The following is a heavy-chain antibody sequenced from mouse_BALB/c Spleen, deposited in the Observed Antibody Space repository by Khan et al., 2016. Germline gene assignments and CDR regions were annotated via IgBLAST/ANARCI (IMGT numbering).Heavy chain of an antibody. Sequence: QLVQSGPELKKPGETVKISCKASGYTFTDYGMNWVKQAPGKGLKWMGRINTYTGESTYADDFKGRFAFALETSARTAYLQIINLKSEDTATYFCGKGFGNYGFFDFWGQGTTLTVSS. CDR1: GYTFTDYG. V-gene: IGHV9-3-1*01. J-gene: IGHJ2*01. CDR2: INTYTGES. D-gene: IGHD2-1*01. CDR3: GKGFGNYGFFDF.